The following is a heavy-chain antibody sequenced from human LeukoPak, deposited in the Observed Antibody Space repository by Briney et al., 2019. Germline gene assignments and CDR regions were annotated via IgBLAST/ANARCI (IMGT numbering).Heavy chain of an antibody. CDR3: ARTVGTHRFDY. Sequence: ETLSLTCTVSGGSISSRSYYWGWIRQPPGKELEWIESIYYSGETHYNPSLHSRVVMSVDTSNNHFSLKLTSVTAPDTAVYYCARTVGTHRFDYWGQGTLVTVSS. V-gene: IGHV4-39*02. J-gene: IGHJ4*02. CDR1: GGSISSRSYY. D-gene: IGHD4-23*01. CDR2: IYYSGET.